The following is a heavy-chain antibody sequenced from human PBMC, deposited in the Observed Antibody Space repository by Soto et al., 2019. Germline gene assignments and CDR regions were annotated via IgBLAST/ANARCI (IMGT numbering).Heavy chain of an antibody. V-gene: IGHV1-18*01. CDR3: ARGVLAAAAGYSYGMDV. D-gene: IGHD6-13*01. CDR2: ISAYNGNT. Sequence: ASVKVSCKASGYTFTSYGISWVRQAPGQGLEWMGWISAYNGNTNYAQKLQGRVTMTTDTSTSTAYMELRSLRSDDTAVYYCARGVLAAAAGYSYGMDVWGQGTTVTVSS. J-gene: IGHJ6*02. CDR1: GYTFTSYG.